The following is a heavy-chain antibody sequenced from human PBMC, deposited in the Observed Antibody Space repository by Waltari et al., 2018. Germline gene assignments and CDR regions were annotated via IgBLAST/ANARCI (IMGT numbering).Heavy chain of an antibody. CDR1: GDSINNNTW. CDR3: ARGLTQYGATTGFDY. CDR2: IYGSGST. J-gene: IGHJ4*02. D-gene: IGHD3-9*01. V-gene: IGHV4-4*02. Sequence: QVQLQESGPGLVKPSGTLSLTCVFSGDSINNNTWWGWIRQAPGKGLEWIGQIYGSGSTIYNPSVKGRVTISADNSKNQFSLTLKSVTAADTALYFCARGLTQYGATTGFDYWGQGTRVSVSS.